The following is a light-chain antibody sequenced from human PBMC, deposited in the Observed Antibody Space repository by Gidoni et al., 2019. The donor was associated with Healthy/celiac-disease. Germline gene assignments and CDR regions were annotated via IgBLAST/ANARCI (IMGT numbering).Light chain of an antibody. Sequence: EIVLTQSPATLPLSPGERATLSCRASQIVSSYLAWYQQKPGQAPRLLIYDASNRATGIPARFSGSGSGTDFTLTISSLEPEDVAVYYCQQRSNWLTFGGGTKVEIK. CDR3: QQRSNWLT. V-gene: IGKV3-11*01. CDR2: DAS. J-gene: IGKJ4*01. CDR1: QIVSSY.